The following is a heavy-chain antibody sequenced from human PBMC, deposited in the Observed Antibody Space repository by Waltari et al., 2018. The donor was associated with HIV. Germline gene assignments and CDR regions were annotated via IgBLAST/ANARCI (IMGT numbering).Heavy chain of an antibody. D-gene: IGHD4-4*01. CDR2: ISWNRGRI. V-gene: IGHV3-9*01. CDR3: AKEYSNYRSDLDYYYYGMDV. CDR1: GFTFDDYA. Sequence: EVQLVESGGGLVQPGRSLRLSCAASGFTFDDYAMHWVRQAPGKGLEWVSGISWNRGRIGYADSVKGRFTISRDNAKNSLYLQMNSLRAEDTALYYCAKEYSNYRSDLDYYYYGMDVWGQGTTVTVSS. J-gene: IGHJ6*02.